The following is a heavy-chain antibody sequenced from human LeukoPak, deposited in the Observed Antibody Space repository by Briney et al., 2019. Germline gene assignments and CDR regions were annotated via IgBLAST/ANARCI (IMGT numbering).Heavy chain of an antibody. J-gene: IGHJ4*02. CDR3: AMEEDSSGYYYFDY. Sequence: ASVKVSCKASGGTFSSYAISWVRQAPRQGLEWMGGIIPIFGTANYAQKFQGRVTITADESTSTAYMELSSLRSEDTAVYYCAMEEDSSGYYYFDYWGQGTLVTVSS. D-gene: IGHD3-22*01. V-gene: IGHV1-69*13. CDR2: IIPIFGTA. CDR1: GGTFSSYA.